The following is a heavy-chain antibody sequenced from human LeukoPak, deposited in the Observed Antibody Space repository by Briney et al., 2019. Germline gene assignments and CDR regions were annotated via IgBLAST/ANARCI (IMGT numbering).Heavy chain of an antibody. D-gene: IGHD2-2*01. V-gene: IGHV4-34*01. J-gene: IGHJ4*02. CDR1: GGSFSGYY. Sequence: SGTLSLTCAVYGGSFSGYYWSWIRQPPGKGLEWIGEINHSGSTNYNPSLKSRVTISVDTSKNQFSLKLSSVTAADTAVYYCARGGRGPAAIDYWGQGTLVTVSS. CDR3: ARGGRGPAAIDY. CDR2: INHSGST.